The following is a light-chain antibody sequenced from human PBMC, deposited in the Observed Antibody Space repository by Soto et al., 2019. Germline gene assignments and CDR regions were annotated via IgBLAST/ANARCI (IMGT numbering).Light chain of an antibody. V-gene: IGKV3-15*01. J-gene: IGKJ5*01. CDR2: GAS. Sequence: EIVMTQSPATLSVSPGERATLSCRASQSVSSNLAWYQQKPGQAPRLLIYGASTRATDIPARFSGSGSGTEFTLPISSLQSEDFAVYYCQQYNNWLITFGQGTRLEIK. CDR3: QQYNNWLIT. CDR1: QSVSSN.